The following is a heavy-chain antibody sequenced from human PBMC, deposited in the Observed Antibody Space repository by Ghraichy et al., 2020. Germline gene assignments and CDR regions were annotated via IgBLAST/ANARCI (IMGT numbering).Heavy chain of an antibody. CDR3: ARHSSSTWYFDY. D-gene: IGHD6-6*01. V-gene: IGHV4-39*01. CDR2: RYYDGTT. J-gene: IGHJ4*02. CDR1: GGSIRTPIYY. Sequence: SETLSLTCTVSGGSIRTPIYYWGWIRQPPGKGLEWIGSRYYDGTTNYNPSLKDRVTMAVDTSNNQFSLKVGSVTASDTAVYYCARHSSSTWYFDYWDQGTQVTVSS.